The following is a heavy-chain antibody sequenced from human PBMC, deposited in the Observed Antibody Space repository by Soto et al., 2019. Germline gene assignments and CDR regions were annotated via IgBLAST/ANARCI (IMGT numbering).Heavy chain of an antibody. D-gene: IGHD2-8*02. J-gene: IGHJ3*02. V-gene: IGHV3-33*06. Sequence: GGSLRLSCAASGFMFTNYGMHWVRQAPGKGLEWVAVVWANGINNYYAAFVEGRFTISRDTSKNTVYLQMNSLTAGDTALYYCAKATATGGGAFDICGQGTMVTVSS. CDR1: GFMFTNYG. CDR3: AKATATGGGAFDI. CDR2: VWANGINN.